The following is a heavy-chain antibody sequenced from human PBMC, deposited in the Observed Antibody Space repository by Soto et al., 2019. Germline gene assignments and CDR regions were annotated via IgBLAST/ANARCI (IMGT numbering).Heavy chain of an antibody. V-gene: IGHV3-33*01. CDR1: GFIFSTYG. CDR2: IWYDGSNK. J-gene: IGHJ4*02. D-gene: IGHD1-26*01. CDR3: ARAVGPFDY. Sequence: PEGSLRLSCAASGFIFSTYGMHWVRQAPGKGLEWVAVIWYDGSNKYYADSVKGRFTISRDNSKNMLYLQMNSLRAEDTAMYYCARAVGPFDYWGQGTLVTVSS.